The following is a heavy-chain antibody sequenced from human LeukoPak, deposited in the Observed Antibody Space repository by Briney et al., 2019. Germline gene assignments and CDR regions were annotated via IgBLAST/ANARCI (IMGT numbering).Heavy chain of an antibody. V-gene: IGHV4-28*01. Sequence: AETLSLTCAVSGYSITSSSWWGWIRQPPGKGLEWIGYIYHSGTTYYNPSLQSRVTMSVDTSKNQFSLKLSSVTAVDTAVYYCARKENVYYYFDYWGQGTLVTVSS. CDR3: ARKENVYYYFDY. CDR1: GYSITSSSW. CDR2: IYHSGTT. J-gene: IGHJ4*02. D-gene: IGHD3-10*01.